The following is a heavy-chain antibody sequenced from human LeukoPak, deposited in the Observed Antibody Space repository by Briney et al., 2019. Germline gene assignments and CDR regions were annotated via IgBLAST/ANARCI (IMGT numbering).Heavy chain of an antibody. CDR3: ARVPTTVTTVYFDY. CDR2: IYSGGST. V-gene: IGHV3-53*01. D-gene: IGHD4-17*01. Sequence: GGSLRLSCAASLFTVSSNYMSWVRQAPGKGLEWVSVIYSGGSTYYADSVKGRFTISRDNSKNTLYLQMNSLRAEDTAVYYCARVPTTVTTVYFDYWGQGTLVTVSS. CDR1: LFTVSSNY. J-gene: IGHJ4*02.